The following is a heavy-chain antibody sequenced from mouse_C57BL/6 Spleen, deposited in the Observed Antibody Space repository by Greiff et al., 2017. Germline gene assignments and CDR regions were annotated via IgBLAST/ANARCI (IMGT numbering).Heavy chain of an antibody. CDR2: IRSKSNNYAT. CDR1: GFSFNTYA. V-gene: IGHV10-1*01. Sequence: VKLMESGGGLVQPKGSLKLSCAASGFSFNTYAMNWVRQAPGKGLEWVARIRSKSNNYATYYADSVKDRFTISRDDSESMLYLQMNNLKTEDTAMYYCVGTGDWYFDVWGTGTTVTVSS. CDR3: VGTGDWYFDV. D-gene: IGHD3-3*01. J-gene: IGHJ1*03.